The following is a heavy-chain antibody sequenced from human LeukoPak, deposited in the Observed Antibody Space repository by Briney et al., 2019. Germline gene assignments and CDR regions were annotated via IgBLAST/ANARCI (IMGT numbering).Heavy chain of an antibody. CDR2: IKQDGSEK. CDR1: GFTFSSYW. J-gene: IGHJ4*02. CDR3: AREAHCSSTSCYLYYFDY. Sequence: GGALRLSCAASGFTFSSYWTSWGRQAPGEGLEWVANIKQDGSEKYYVDSVKGRFTISRDNAKNSLYLQMNSLRAEDTAVYYCAREAHCSSTSCYLYYFDYWGQGTLVTVSS. D-gene: IGHD2-2*01. V-gene: IGHV3-7*01.